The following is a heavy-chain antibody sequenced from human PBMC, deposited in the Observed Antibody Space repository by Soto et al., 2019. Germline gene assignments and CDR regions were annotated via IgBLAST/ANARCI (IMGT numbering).Heavy chain of an antibody. Sequence: GESLKISCKGSGYNFTSYWIGWVCQMPGKGLEWMGIVYPGDSDTRYSPSFQGQVTISADKSISTAYLQWNSLRASDTALYYCARHMDHSWYYFDFWGQGALVTVSS. D-gene: IGHD6-13*01. V-gene: IGHV5-51*01. CDR3: ARHMDHSWYYFDF. CDR1: GYNFTSYW. J-gene: IGHJ4*02. CDR2: VYPGDSDT.